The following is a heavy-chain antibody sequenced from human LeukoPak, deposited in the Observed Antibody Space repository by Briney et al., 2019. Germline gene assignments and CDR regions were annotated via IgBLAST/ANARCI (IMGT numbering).Heavy chain of an antibody. J-gene: IGHJ4*02. Sequence: ASVKVSCKASGGTFSSYAISWVRQAPGQGLEWMGRIIPILGIANYAQKFQGRVTITADKSTSTAYMELSSLRSEDTAVYYWARDTLQDYWGQGTLVTVSS. CDR3: ARDTLQDY. CDR1: GGTFSSYA. CDR2: IIPILGIA. V-gene: IGHV1-69*04.